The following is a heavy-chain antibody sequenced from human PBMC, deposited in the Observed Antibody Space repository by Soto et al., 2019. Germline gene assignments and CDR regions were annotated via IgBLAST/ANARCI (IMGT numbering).Heavy chain of an antibody. CDR3: ARVPGP. V-gene: IGHV4-30-2*01. CDR1: SGSISSGGYS. Sequence: SETLSLTCAVSSGSISSGGYSWSWIRQPPGKGLEWIGYIYHSGSTYYNPSLKSRVTISVDRSKNQFSLKLSSVTAADTAVYYCARVPGPWGQGTLVTVS. J-gene: IGHJ5*02. CDR2: IYHSGST.